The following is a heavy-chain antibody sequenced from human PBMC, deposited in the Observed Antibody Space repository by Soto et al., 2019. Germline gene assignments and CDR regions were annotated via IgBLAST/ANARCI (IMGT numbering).Heavy chain of an antibody. CDR3: ARGGGGGLFEH. V-gene: IGHV3-11*06. CDR1: GFPFSDYY. CDR2: ISPKSTYR. D-gene: IGHD2-21*01. J-gene: IGHJ4*02. Sequence: LRLSCATSGFPFSDYYMSWIRQAPGKGLEWLSHISPKSTYRNYADSVKGRFTISRDNTKSSLFLQMNSLGVEDTAVYYCARGGGGGLFEHWGQGVLVTV.